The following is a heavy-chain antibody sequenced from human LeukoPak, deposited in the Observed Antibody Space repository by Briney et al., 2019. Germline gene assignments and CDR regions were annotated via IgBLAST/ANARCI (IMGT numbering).Heavy chain of an antibody. D-gene: IGHD6-13*01. Sequence: SVKVSCKASGGTFSSYAISWVRQAPGQGLEWMGRIIPILGIANYAQKFQGRVTITANKSTSTAYMELSSLRSEDTAVYYCARGWVAAAPDAFDIWGQGTMVTVSS. CDR3: ARGWVAAAPDAFDI. CDR2: IIPILGIA. J-gene: IGHJ3*02. CDR1: GGTFSSYA. V-gene: IGHV1-69*04.